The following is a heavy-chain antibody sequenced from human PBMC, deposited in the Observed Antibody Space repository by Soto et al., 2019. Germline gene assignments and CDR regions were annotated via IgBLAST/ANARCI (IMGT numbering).Heavy chain of an antibody. CDR1: GFTFSNYW. CDR3: GRGASGSYRLDY. V-gene: IGHV3-74*01. J-gene: IGHJ4*02. D-gene: IGHD3-10*01. CDR2: INSDGSSI. Sequence: EVRLVESGGGLVQPGGSLRLSCAASGFTFSNYWMHWVRQAPGKGLVWVSRINSDGSSINYADSVKGQFTISRDNAKNTLYLQMSSLRAEDTAVYYCGRGASGSYRLDYWGQGTLVTVSS.